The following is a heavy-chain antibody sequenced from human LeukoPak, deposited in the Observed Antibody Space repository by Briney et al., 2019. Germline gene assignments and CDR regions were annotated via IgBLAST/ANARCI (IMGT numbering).Heavy chain of an antibody. D-gene: IGHD6-6*01. Sequence: GGSLRLSCAASGFTYSSYSMNWVRQAPGKGLEWVSSISSSSSYIYYADSLKGRFTISRDNAKNSLYLQMNRLRAEDTAVYYCARCRVTHSSSSELDYWGQGTLVTVSS. CDR1: GFTYSSYS. V-gene: IGHV3-21*01. J-gene: IGHJ4*02. CDR3: ARCRVTHSSSSELDY. CDR2: ISSSSSYI.